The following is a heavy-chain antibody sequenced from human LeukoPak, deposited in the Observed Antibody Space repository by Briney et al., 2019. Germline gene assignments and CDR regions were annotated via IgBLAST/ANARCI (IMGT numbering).Heavy chain of an antibody. Sequence: PGGSLRLSCAASGFTFSSYWMSWVRQAPGKGLEWVANIKQDGSEKYYVDSVKVRFTISRDNAKNSLYLQMNSLRAEDTAVYYCASHYSNPHIGPIYYFDYWGQGTLVTVSS. CDR1: GFTFSSYW. J-gene: IGHJ4*02. CDR2: IKQDGSEK. V-gene: IGHV3-7*01. CDR3: ASHYSNPHIGPIYYFDY. D-gene: IGHD4-11*01.